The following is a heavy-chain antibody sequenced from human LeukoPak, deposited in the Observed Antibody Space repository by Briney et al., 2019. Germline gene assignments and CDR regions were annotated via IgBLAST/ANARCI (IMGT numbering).Heavy chain of an antibody. CDR3: ARDESSSWSNGNWFDP. J-gene: IGHJ5*02. Sequence: PGGSLRLSCAASGFTFSSYEMNWVRQAPGKGLEWVSSISTSGSTIYYADSVKGRFTISRDNAKNSLYLQMHSLRAEDTAVYYCARDESSSWSNGNWFDPWGQGTLVTVSS. D-gene: IGHD6-13*01. CDR2: ISTSGSTI. CDR1: GFTFSSYE. V-gene: IGHV3-48*03.